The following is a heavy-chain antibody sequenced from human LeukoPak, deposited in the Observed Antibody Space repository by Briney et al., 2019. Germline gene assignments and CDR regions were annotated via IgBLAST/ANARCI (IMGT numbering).Heavy chain of an antibody. Sequence: PSETLSLTCTVSGDSISNYYWNWIRQPPGKGREWIGYIYYSGSTNYNPSLKSRVTISIDTSKNQFSLKLSSVTAADTAVYYCARGWYFGSGSYYFDYWGQGTLVTVSS. CDR1: GDSISNYY. J-gene: IGHJ4*02. CDR3: ARGWYFGSGSYYFDY. CDR2: IYYSGST. V-gene: IGHV4-59*01. D-gene: IGHD3-10*01.